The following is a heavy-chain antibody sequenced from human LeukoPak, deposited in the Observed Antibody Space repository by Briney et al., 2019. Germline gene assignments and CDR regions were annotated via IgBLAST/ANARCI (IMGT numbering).Heavy chain of an antibody. J-gene: IGHJ4*02. CDR2: ISYDGSSD. Sequence: PGGSLRLSCAASGFTFSSYTIHWVRQAAGKGLQWVPLISYDGSSDYYADSVKGRITISRDNSKNTLYLQMNSLRVEDTAVYYCARGSSSWYSLIKYWGQGTLVTVSS. CDR1: GFTFSSYT. CDR3: ARGSSSWYSLIKY. D-gene: IGHD6-13*01. V-gene: IGHV3-30-3*01.